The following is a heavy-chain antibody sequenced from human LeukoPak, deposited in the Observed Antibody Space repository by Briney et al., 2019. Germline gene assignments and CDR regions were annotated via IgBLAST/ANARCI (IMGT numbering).Heavy chain of an antibody. J-gene: IGHJ4*02. Sequence: GGSLRLSCAASGFTFSSYDMHGVRQAPGKGLEGVAFIRYDGSNKYYADSVKGRFTIYRDNSKNTLYLQMNSLRAEDTAVYYCEKGFYYDSSGYPFFDYWGRGTLVTVSS. CDR2: IRYDGSNK. CDR3: EKGFYYDSSGYPFFDY. CDR1: GFTFSSYD. D-gene: IGHD3-22*01. V-gene: IGHV3-30*02.